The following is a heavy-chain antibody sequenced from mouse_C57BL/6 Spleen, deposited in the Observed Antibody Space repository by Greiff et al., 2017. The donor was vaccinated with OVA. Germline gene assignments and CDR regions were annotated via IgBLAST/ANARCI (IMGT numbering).Heavy chain of an antibody. J-gene: IGHJ2*01. Sequence: VQLVESGAELVKPGASVKISCKASGYAFSSYWMNWVKQRPGKGLEWIGQIYPGDGDTNYNGKFKGKATLTADKSSSTAYMQLSSLTSEDSAVYFCARVEGTMDFDYWGQGTTLTVSS. D-gene: IGHD1-1*02. CDR1: GYAFSSYW. CDR3: ARVEGTMDFDY. CDR2: IYPGDGDT. V-gene: IGHV1-80*01.